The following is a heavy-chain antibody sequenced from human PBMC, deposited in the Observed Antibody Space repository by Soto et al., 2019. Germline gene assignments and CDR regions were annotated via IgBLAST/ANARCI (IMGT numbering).Heavy chain of an antibody. J-gene: IGHJ6*03. CDR3: AKADSNYAGRFSYYYMDV. Sequence: VSCKASGYTFTSYGISWVRQAPGQGLEWMGWISGYNGNTHYSQKFQGKVTMTTDTSTSTAYMELRNLRSDDTAVYYCAKADSNYAGRFSYYYMDVWGTGTMVTVSS. V-gene: IGHV1-18*01. D-gene: IGHD4-4*01. CDR1: GYTFTSYG. CDR2: ISGYNGNT.